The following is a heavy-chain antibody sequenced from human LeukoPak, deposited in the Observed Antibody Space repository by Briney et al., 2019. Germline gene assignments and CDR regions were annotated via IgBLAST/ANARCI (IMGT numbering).Heavy chain of an antibody. J-gene: IGHJ4*02. CDR3: AKERTQTTSFDY. D-gene: IGHD2/OR15-2a*01. CDR1: RFTFSTYP. Sequence: GGSLRLSCAASRFTFSTYPMNWVRQAPGKGLEWVSTTSGSGGSTYYADSVKGRFTISRDNSKNTLYLQMNRLRADDTAIYYCAKERTQTTSFDYWGQGTLVTVSS. V-gene: IGHV3-23*01. CDR2: TSGSGGST.